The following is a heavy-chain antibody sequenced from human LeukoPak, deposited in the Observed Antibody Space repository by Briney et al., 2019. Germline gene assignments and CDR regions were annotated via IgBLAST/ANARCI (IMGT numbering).Heavy chain of an antibody. CDR2: INPNSGGT. V-gene: IGHV1-2*02. J-gene: IGHJ4*02. Sequence: ASVKVSCKASGYTFTGYYMLWVRQAPGQGLEWMGWINPNSGGTNYAQKFQGRVTMTRDTSISTAYMELSRLRSDDTAVYYCARERSTNTYYYDSSGYDYWGQGTLVTVSS. CDR1: GYTFTGYY. D-gene: IGHD3-22*01. CDR3: ARERSTNTYYYDSSGYDY.